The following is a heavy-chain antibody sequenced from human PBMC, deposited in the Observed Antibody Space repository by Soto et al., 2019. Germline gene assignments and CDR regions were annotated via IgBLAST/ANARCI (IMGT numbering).Heavy chain of an antibody. J-gene: IGHJ5*02. CDR3: ARESRLGGSFRSYNWFAP. V-gene: IGHV1-69*06. D-gene: IGHD2-15*01. CDR1: GGTFSSYA. CDR2: IIPIFGTA. Sequence: SVKVSCKAYGGTFSSYAISWVRQAPGQGLEWMGGIIPIFGTANYAQKFQGRVTITADKHTSTAYMELSIPRSEDTAVYYCARESRLGGSFRSYNWFAPWGQGTLVTVSS.